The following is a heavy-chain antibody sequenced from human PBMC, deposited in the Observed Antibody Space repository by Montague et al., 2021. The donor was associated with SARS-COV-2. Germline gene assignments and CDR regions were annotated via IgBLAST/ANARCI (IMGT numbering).Heavy chain of an antibody. V-gene: IGHV4-4*02. CDR3: ARDTASYGMDV. Sequence: SETLSLTCAVSCGSISSGNWWSWVRQPPGKGLEWIGEIYHSGSTNYNPSLKSRVTISVDKSKNQFSLKLSSVTAADTAVYYCARDTASYGMDVWGQGTTVTVSS. CDR2: IYHSGST. J-gene: IGHJ6*02. CDR1: CGSISSGNW. D-gene: IGHD4-17*01.